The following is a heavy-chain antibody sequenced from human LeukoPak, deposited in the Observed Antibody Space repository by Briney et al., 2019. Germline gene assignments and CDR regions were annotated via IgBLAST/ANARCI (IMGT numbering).Heavy chain of an antibody. CDR2: IKQDGSEK. V-gene: IGHV3-7*01. CDR3: ERVGSFWHYVY. J-gene: IGHJ4*02. CDR1: GFTFSGFL. D-gene: IGHD1-7*01. Sequence: GWSLRLSCAASGFTFSGFLMSWVRQTPGKGLEWVANIKQDGSEKYYVDSVKGRFTISRDNAKNSLSLHMNILRVEDTAVYYCERVGSFWHYVYWGQGTLVTVSS.